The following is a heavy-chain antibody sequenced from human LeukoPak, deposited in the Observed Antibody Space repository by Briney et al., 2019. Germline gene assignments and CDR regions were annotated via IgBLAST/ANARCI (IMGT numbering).Heavy chain of an antibody. Sequence: PSETLSLTCTVSGGSISSGGYYWSWIRQHPGKGLEWIGYIYYSGSTYCNPSLKSRVTISVDTSKNQFSLKLSSVTAAGTAVYYCAREHGVLLWFGELWGAFYIWGQGTMVTVSS. CDR2: IYYSGST. D-gene: IGHD3-10*01. V-gene: IGHV4-31*03. J-gene: IGHJ3*02. CDR3: AREHGVLLWFGELWGAFYI. CDR1: GGSISSGGYY.